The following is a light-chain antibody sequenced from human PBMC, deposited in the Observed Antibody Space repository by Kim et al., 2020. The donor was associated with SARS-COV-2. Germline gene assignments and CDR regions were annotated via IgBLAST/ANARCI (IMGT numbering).Light chain of an antibody. CDR3: GTWDSSLSAVV. CDR2: DNN. CDR1: SSNIGNSY. J-gene: IGLJ2*01. Sequence: QSVLTQPPSVSAAPGQKVTISCSGSSSNIGNSYVSWYQQLPGTAPKLLIYDNNKRPSGIPDRFSGSKSGTPATLGITGLQTGDEADYYCGTWDSSLSAVVFGGGTQLTVL. V-gene: IGLV1-51*01.